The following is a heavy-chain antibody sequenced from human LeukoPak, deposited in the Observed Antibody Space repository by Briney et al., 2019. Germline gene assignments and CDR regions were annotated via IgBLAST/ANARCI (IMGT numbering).Heavy chain of an antibody. Sequence: SETLSLTCLVAGGSISSYYWSWIRQPPGKGLEWIGYIYYSGSTNYNPSLKSRVTISVDTSKNQFSLKLSSVTAADTAVYYCARDGSGYEVDAFDIWGQGTMVTVS. CDR2: IYYSGST. CDR1: GGSISSYY. D-gene: IGHD5-12*01. V-gene: IGHV4-59*01. CDR3: ARDGSGYEVDAFDI. J-gene: IGHJ3*02.